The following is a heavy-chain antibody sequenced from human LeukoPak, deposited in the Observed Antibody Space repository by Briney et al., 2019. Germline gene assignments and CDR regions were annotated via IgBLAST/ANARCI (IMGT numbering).Heavy chain of an antibody. CDR3: ARGRSFNYNDNRAHYPY. CDR1: GFTFSSYD. J-gene: IGHJ4*02. D-gene: IGHD3-22*01. Sequence: ETGGSLRLSCAASGFTFSSYDFHWVRQVPGYGLEWVSGIGTLGDKYYLGSVKGRFTISRENAKNSLYLQMNSLRAGDAAVYYCARGRSFNYNDNRAHYPYWGQGTVVTVSS. V-gene: IGHV3-13*01. CDR2: IGTLGDK.